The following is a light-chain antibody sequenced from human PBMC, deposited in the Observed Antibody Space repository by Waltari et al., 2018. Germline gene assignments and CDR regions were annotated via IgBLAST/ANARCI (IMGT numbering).Light chain of an antibody. V-gene: IGKV2-28*01. CDR1: QSLLHRNGKIF. J-gene: IGKJ2*01. CDR3: MQGLQTPYT. CDR2: LGS. Sequence: DVVMTQSPLSLPVTLGQPASISCRSSQSLLHRNGKIFFAWYVQKPGQSPQVLTYLGSNRASGVPDRFSGSDSGTDFTLKISRVEAEDVGVYYCMQGLQTPYTFGQGTKLEI.